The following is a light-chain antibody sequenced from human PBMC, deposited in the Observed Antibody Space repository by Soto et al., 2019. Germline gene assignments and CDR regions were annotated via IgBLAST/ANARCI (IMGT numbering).Light chain of an antibody. Sequence: IQLTQSPSSLSASVGDRVSITCRASQSISSYLNWYQQKPGKAPKLLIYAASSLQSGVPSRFSGSGSGTDFTLTISSLQPEDFATYYCQQSYSTPRKTFGQGTRWIS. CDR2: AAS. V-gene: IGKV1-39*01. CDR1: QSISSY. J-gene: IGKJ1*01. CDR3: QQSYSTPRKT.